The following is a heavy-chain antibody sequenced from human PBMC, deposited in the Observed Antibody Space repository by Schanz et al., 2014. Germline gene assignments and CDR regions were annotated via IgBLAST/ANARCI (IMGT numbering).Heavy chain of an antibody. D-gene: IGHD2-2*01. CDR1: GFTFGTFW. CDR2: INQDGSDK. V-gene: IGHV3-7*03. CDR3: AKRCSSTSCSHGAFDI. Sequence: ESGGGLLQPGGSLRLSCAASGFTFGTFWMSWVRQAPGKGLEWVANINQDGSDKSYVDSVKGRFTISRDNAKNSLYLQMNSLRDEDTAMYYCAKRCSSTSCSHGAFDIWGQGTMVTVSS. J-gene: IGHJ3*02.